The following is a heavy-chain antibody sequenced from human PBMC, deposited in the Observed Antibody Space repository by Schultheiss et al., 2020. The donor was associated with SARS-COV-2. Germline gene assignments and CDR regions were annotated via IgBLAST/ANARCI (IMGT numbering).Heavy chain of an antibody. CDR2: ICGSGSDT. Sequence: GESLKISCAASGFTFDDYGMSWVRQAPGKGLEWVSAICGSGSDTDYTDSVKGRFTISRDNAKNSLYLQMNSLRAEDTAVYYCASRNYDILTGYYSGYDYWGQGTLVTVSS. D-gene: IGHD3-9*01. V-gene: IGHV3-21*01. CDR1: GFTFDDYG. J-gene: IGHJ4*02. CDR3: ASRNYDILTGYYSGYDY.